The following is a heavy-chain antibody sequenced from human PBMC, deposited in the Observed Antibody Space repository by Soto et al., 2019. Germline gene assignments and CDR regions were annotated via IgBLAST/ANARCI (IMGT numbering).Heavy chain of an antibody. V-gene: IGHV3-33*01. CDR2: IWYDGSNK. CDR3: AREMKDYYQWEPPLNYYGMDV. CDR1: GFTFSSYG. Sequence: GGSLRLSCAASGFTFSSYGMHWVRQAPGKWLEWVAVIWYDGSNKYYADSVKGRFTISRDNSKNTLYLQMNSLRAEDTAVYYCAREMKDYYQWEPPLNYYGMDVWGQGTTVTVSS. J-gene: IGHJ6*02. D-gene: IGHD1-26*01.